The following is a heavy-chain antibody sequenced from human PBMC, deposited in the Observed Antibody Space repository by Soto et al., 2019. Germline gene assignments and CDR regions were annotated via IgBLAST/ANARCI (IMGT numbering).Heavy chain of an antibody. CDR3: GSEGTKMVQLDY. J-gene: IGHJ4*02. Sequence: SETLSLTCTVCGGSLNSYFWSWIRQSPGKVLEWLGHIYYSGSTSYSPSLKSRVSISVDTSKNQFSLEVHSVTAADTAVYYCGSEGTKMVQLDYWGQGTLVTVSS. CDR1: GGSLNSYF. CDR2: IYYSGST. D-gene: IGHD3-10*01. V-gene: IGHV4-59*01.